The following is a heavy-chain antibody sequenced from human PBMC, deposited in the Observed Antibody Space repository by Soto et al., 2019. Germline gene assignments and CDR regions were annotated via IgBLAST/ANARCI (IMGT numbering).Heavy chain of an antibody. V-gene: IGHV3-73*02. Sequence: EVQLVESGGGLVQPGGSLKLSCAASGFTFSGSAMHWVRQASGKGLEWVGRIRSKANSYATAYAASVKGRFTISRDDSKNTAYLQMSSLKTEDTAVYYCTRRKDYYYYGMDVWGQGTTVTVSS. J-gene: IGHJ6*02. CDR1: GFTFSGSA. CDR2: IRSKANSYAT. CDR3: TRRKDYYYYGMDV.